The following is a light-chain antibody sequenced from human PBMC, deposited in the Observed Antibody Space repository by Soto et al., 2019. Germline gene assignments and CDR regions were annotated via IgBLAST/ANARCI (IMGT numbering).Light chain of an antibody. Sequence: DIQMTQSPSSLSASVGDRVTITCRASQGIANYLAWYQQKPGKVPKLLIYAASTLQSGVPSRFGASGSGTDFTLTISSLQPEDVATYYCQKYNSAPRTFGPGTKVDIK. CDR2: AAS. V-gene: IGKV1-27*01. J-gene: IGKJ3*01. CDR3: QKYNSAPRT. CDR1: QGIANY.